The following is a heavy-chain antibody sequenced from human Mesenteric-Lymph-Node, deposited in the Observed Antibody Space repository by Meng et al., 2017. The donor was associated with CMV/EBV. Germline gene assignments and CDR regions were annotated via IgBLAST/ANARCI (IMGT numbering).Heavy chain of an antibody. J-gene: IGHJ4*02. D-gene: IGHD3-16*02. Sequence: ISSGGYYWSWIRQHPGKGLEWIGYIYYSGSTYYNPSLKRRVTISVDTSKNQFSLKLSSVTAADTAVYYCARGGDYVWGSYRLGFDYWGQGTLVTVSS. CDR2: IYYSGST. CDR1: ISSGGYY. V-gene: IGHV4-31*02. CDR3: ARGGDYVWGSYRLGFDY.